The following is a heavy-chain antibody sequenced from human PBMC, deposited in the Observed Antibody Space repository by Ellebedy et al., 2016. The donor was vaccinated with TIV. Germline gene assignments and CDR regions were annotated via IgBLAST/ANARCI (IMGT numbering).Heavy chain of an antibody. CDR2: ITGSGDIT. Sequence: PGGSLRLSCAASGFTFSSDVMSWVRQAPGAGLEWVSTITGSGDITYYPDSVKGRFTISRDNSKSTLYLQMNSLRAEDTAIYYCARRSAGFDIWGEGTMVTVSS. CDR1: GFTFSSDV. V-gene: IGHV3-23*01. J-gene: IGHJ3*02. CDR3: ARRSAGFDI.